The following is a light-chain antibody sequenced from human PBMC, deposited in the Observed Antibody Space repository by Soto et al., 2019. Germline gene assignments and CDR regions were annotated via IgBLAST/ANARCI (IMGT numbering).Light chain of an antibody. Sequence: QSMLTQPPSVSAAPGQKVTISCSGSSSNIGNNYVSWYQHLPGTAPKLLISDNSERPSGIPDRFSGSKSGTSATLAITGLQAGDEADDFCGTWDSSLSAVVFGGGTKLTVL. V-gene: IGLV1-51*01. J-gene: IGLJ2*01. CDR1: SSNIGNNY. CDR2: DNS. CDR3: GTWDSSLSAVV.